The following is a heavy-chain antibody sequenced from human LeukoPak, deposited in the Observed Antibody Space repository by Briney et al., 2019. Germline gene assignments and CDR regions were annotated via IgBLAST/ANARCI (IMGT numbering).Heavy chain of an antibody. D-gene: IGHD3-10*01. CDR2: ISGSGDT. Sequence: GGSLRLSCAASEFTFVGNAVTWVRQAPGKGLEWVSTISGSGDTYYADSVKGRFTISRDDSKSTLSLQMNSLRAEDTALYYCAKKYYYGSGTYIFYFDYWGQGTPVTVSS. CDR1: EFTFVGNA. J-gene: IGHJ4*02. V-gene: IGHV3-23*01. CDR3: AKKYYYGSGTYIFYFDY.